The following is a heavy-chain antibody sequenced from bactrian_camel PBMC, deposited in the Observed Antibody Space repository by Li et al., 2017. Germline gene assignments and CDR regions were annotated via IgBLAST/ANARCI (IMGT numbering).Heavy chain of an antibody. V-gene: IGHV3S53*01. J-gene: IGHJ6*01. Sequence: HVQLVESGGSSVQPGDSLKLSCTASEYIFTDHVCEMGWYRQTPGKERELVSSIRWDGAANYADSVKGRFTITHDAVKNTLYLRMDNQKTEDTGVYRCAAEPNDDLPPFVTPVCGLGYWGQGTQVTVS. CDR3: AAEPNDDLPPFVTPVCGLGY. CDR1: EYIFTDHV. D-gene: IGHD3*01. CDR2: IRWDGAA.